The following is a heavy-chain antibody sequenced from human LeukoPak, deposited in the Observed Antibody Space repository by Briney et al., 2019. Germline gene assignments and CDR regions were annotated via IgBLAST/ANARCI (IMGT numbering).Heavy chain of an antibody. Sequence: PGGSLRLSCAASGFIVSSRHMSWVRQAPGKGLEWVSVIYSGGGTNYADSVKGRFTISRDNSKNTLYLQLNSLRAEDTAVYYCARDLHSSGPWGQGTLVTVSS. V-gene: IGHV3-66*01. J-gene: IGHJ5*02. CDR3: ARDLHSSGP. CDR2: IYSGGGT. D-gene: IGHD3-22*01. CDR1: GFIVSSRH.